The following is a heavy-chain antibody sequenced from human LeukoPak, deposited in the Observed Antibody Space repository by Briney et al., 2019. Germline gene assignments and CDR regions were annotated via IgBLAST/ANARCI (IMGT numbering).Heavy chain of an antibody. CDR1: GFSFSNSW. D-gene: IGHD6-25*01. J-gene: IGHJ4*02. Sequence: PGGSLRLSCEASGFSFSNSWMSWVRQAPGKGLEWMANIKEDGSDTYYVDSVRGRFTVSRDNAKNSLYLQMNSLRVEDTAIYYCARDLMTYNSGWTGMANDYWGQGTLVTVSS. CDR3: ARDLMTYNSGWTGMANDY. V-gene: IGHV3-7*01. CDR2: IKEDGSDT.